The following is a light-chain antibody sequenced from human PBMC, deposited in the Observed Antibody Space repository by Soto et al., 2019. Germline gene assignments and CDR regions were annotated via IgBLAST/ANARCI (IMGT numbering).Light chain of an antibody. CDR1: SSDIGGYNY. CDR3: GSYTSSSTLYV. Sequence: QSALTQPASVSGSPGQSITISCAGTSSDIGGYNYVSWYQQHPGKAPKVMIYEVSNRPSGVSNRFSGSKSGNTASLTISGLQAEDEADYYCGSYTSSSTLYVFGSGTKLTVL. CDR2: EVS. V-gene: IGLV2-14*01. J-gene: IGLJ1*01.